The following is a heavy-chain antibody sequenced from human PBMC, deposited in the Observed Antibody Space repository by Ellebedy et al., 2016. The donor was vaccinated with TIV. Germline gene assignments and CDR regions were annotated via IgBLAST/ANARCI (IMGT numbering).Heavy chain of an antibody. Sequence: SETLSLXCTVSGGSISSSSYYWGWIRQPPGKGLEWIGSIYYSGSTYYNPSLKSRVTISLDTSKNQFSLKLSSVTAADTAVYYCARGPYGSGSGPGYWGQGTLVTVSS. D-gene: IGHD3-10*01. CDR1: GGSISSSSYY. CDR3: ARGPYGSGSGPGY. J-gene: IGHJ4*02. CDR2: IYYSGST. V-gene: IGHV4-39*07.